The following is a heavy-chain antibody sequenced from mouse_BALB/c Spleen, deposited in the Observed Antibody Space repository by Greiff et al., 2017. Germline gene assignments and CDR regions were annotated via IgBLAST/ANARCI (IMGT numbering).Heavy chain of an antibody. J-gene: IGHJ4*01. CDR1: GYTFSSYW. V-gene: IGHV1-9*01. Sequence: VKLQESGAELMKPGASVKISCKATGYTFSSYWIEWVKQRPGHGLEWIGEILPGSGSTNYNENFKGKATFTADTSSNTAYMQLSSLTSEDSAVYYCARGGYDVNYAMDYWGQGTSVTVSS. D-gene: IGHD2-2*01. CDR2: ILPGSGST. CDR3: ARGGYDVNYAMDY.